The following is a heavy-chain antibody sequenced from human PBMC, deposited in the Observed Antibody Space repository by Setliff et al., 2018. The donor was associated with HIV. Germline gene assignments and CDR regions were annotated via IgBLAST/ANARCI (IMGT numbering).Heavy chain of an antibody. CDR1: GFTFSTYW. Sequence: PGESLRLSCAASGFTFSTYWMSWGRQAPGKGLEWVANIKHDGVESYYEASVKGRFTISRDNAKNSQHLQMNSLRAEDTAVYYCARTLTGRAPLATIDFWGQGALVTVSS. V-gene: IGHV3-7*01. CDR3: ARTLTGRAPLATIDF. D-gene: IGHD1-20*01. CDR2: IKHDGVES. J-gene: IGHJ4*02.